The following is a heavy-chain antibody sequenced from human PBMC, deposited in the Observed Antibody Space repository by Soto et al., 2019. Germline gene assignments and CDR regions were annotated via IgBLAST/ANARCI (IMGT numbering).Heavy chain of an antibody. CDR1: GFTFSNAW. CDR2: IKSKTDGGTT. V-gene: IGHV3-15*07. J-gene: IGHJ4*02. D-gene: IGHD2-15*01. CDR3: TTVYVEVVAATYSEC. Sequence: EVQLVESGGGLVKPGGSLRLSCAASGFTFSNAWMNWVRQAPGKGLEWVGRIKSKTDGGTTDYAAPVKGRFTISRDDSNDTLYQQMHSLKTDGQAVYYYTTVYVEVVAATYSECWGQGTLVNVSS.